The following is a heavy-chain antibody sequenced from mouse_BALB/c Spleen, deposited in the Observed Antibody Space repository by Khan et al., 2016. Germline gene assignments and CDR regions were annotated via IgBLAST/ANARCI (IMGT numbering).Heavy chain of an antibody. D-gene: IGHD1-1*01. Sequence: EVKLLESGGGLVQPGGSLKLSCAASGFDFSSYWMSWVRQAPGKGLEWIGEINPDSSTINYTPSLKAKFIISRDNAKNTLYLQMNKLRSEDTALYYCARRAFEYYGAWFVYWGQGTMVTVSA. J-gene: IGHJ3*01. CDR1: GFDFSSYW. CDR2: INPDSSTI. CDR3: ARRAFEYYGAWFVY. V-gene: IGHV4-1*02.